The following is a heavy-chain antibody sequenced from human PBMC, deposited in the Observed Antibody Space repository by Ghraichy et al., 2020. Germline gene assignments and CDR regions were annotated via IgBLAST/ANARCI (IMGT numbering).Heavy chain of an antibody. J-gene: IGHJ5*02. V-gene: IGHV3-15*01. CDR1: GFTFSNAW. Sequence: GGSLRLSCAASGFTFSNAWMSWVRQAPGKGLEWVGRIKSKTDGGTTDYAAPVKGRFTISRDDSKNTLYLQMNSLKTEDTAVYYCTTDLPVPAPTGLIDPWGQGTLVTVSS. CDR2: IKSKTDGGTT. CDR3: TTDLPVPAPTGLIDP. D-gene: IGHD2-2*01.